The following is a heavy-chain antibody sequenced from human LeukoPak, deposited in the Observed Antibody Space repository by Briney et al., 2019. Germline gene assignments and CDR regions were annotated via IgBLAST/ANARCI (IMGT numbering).Heavy chain of an antibody. CDR3: ARESQPLPFDY. CDR2: ISYDGSNK. J-gene: IGHJ4*02. D-gene: IGHD6-25*01. V-gene: IGHV3-30-3*01. Sequence: GGSLRLSCAASGFTFSSYWMHWVRQAPGKGLEWVAVISYDGSNKYYADSVKGRFTISRDNSKNTLYLQMNSLRAEDTAVYYCARESQPLPFDYWGQGTLVTVSS. CDR1: GFTFSSYW.